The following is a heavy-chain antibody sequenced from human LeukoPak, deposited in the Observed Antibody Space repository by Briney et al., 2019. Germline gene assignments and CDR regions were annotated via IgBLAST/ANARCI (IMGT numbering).Heavy chain of an antibody. Sequence: SQTLSLTCAISGDSVSSISVAWNWIRQSPSRGLEWLGKPYYRSKWYYEYAVSGKSRINISPDTSKNHFSLQLTSVTPEDTAVYYCSLARSEYHYGMDVWGQGTTVTVSS. CDR3: SLARSEYHYGMDV. CDR1: GDSVSSISVA. J-gene: IGHJ6*02. V-gene: IGHV6-1*01. CDR2: PYYRSKWYY.